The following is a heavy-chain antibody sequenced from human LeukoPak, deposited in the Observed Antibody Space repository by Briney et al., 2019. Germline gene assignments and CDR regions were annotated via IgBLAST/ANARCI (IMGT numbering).Heavy chain of an antibody. D-gene: IGHD6-13*01. CDR2: FHPEDGET. V-gene: IGHV1-24*01. CDR1: GYTLTELS. J-gene: IGHJ3*02. CDR3: ATLRSYWYSSSWYVAFDI. Sequence: GASVKVSCKVSGYTLTELSMHWVRQAPGKGLEWMGGFHPEDGETIYAQKFQGRVTMTEDTSTDTAYMELSSLRSEDTAVYYCATLRSYWYSSSWYVAFDIWGQGTMVTVSS.